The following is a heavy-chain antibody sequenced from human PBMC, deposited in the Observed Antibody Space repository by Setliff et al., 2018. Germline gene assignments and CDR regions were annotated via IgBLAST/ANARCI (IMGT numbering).Heavy chain of an antibody. J-gene: IGHJ4*02. CDR2: IIPIFGTP. D-gene: IGHD2-15*01. CDR3: ARDGAYCSGGSCYSFDY. V-gene: IGHV1-69*13. Sequence: SVKVSCKTSGYMFNSYGLSWVRQAPGQGLEWMGAIIPIFGTPNYAQKFQDRVTITAGVSTSTAYMELSSLRSDDTAVYYCARDGAYCSGGSCYSFDYWGQGTPVTVSS. CDR1: GYMFNSYG.